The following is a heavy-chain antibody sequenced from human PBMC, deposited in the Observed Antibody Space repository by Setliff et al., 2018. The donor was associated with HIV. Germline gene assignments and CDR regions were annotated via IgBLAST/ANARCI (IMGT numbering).Heavy chain of an antibody. J-gene: IGHJ4*02. V-gene: IGHV3-23*01. Sequence: PGGSLRLSCEVSGFTFSTYAMAWVRQAPGKGLEWVSGVSDSGGFTNYVDSVKGRFTISRDNSKSTLYLQMNTLRAEDTAIYYCAKSLNPKVVTVIDSWGQGTLVTVSS. CDR2: VSDSGGFT. D-gene: IGHD2-15*01. CDR1: GFTFSTYA. CDR3: AKSLNPKVVTVIDS.